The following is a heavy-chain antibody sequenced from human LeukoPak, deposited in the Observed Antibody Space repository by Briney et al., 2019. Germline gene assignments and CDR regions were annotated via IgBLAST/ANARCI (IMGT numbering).Heavy chain of an antibody. CDR1: GFTFSGYW. V-gene: IGHV3-74*01. Sequence: PGGSLRLSCAASGFTFSGYWMHWVRHAPGKGPVWVSRINVDGRSTTYADSVKGRFTISRDNAKNTVYLHMTSLRAEDKAVYYCARDRDVLRYYMDVWGKGTTVTVSS. D-gene: IGHD2-8*01. CDR3: ARDRDVLRYYMDV. J-gene: IGHJ6*03. CDR2: INVDGRST.